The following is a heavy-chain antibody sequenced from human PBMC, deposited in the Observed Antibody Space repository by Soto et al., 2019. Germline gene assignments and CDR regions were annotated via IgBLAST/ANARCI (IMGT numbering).Heavy chain of an antibody. V-gene: IGHV4-30-4*02. Sequence: PSETLSLTCTVSGGSISSGDYYWSWIRQPPGKGLEWIGYIYYSGSTYYNPSLKSRVTMIRDTSTSTVYMELSSLRSEDTAVYYCARGDLSIAAPEFDYWGQGTLVTVSS. CDR2: IYYSGST. J-gene: IGHJ4*02. CDR1: GGSISSGDYY. CDR3: ARGDLSIAAPEFDY. D-gene: IGHD6-6*01.